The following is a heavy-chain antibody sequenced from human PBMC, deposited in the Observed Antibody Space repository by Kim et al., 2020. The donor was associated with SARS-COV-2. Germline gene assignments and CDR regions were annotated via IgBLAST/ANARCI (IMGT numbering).Heavy chain of an antibody. CDR3: ARAKYGALDY. D-gene: IGHD4-17*01. J-gene: IGHJ4*02. Sequence: TRDGQKFQGRVTMTRDTSTSTVYMEVGRLRSEDTAVYYCARAKYGALDYWGQGTLVTVSS. V-gene: IGHV1-46*01. CDR2: T.